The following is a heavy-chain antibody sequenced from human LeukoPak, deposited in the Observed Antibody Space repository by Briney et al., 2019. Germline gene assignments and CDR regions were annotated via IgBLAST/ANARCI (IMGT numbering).Heavy chain of an antibody. CDR3: ARDHRKYYYDSSAFDI. D-gene: IGHD3-22*01. CDR2: IIPIFGTA. V-gene: IGHV1-69*13. Sequence: SVKVSCKASGGTFSSYAISWVRQAPGQGLEWMGGIIPIFGTANYAQKFQGRVTITADESTSTAYMELSSLRSEDTAVYYCARDHRKYYYDSSAFDIWGQGTMVTVSS. CDR1: GGTFSSYA. J-gene: IGHJ3*02.